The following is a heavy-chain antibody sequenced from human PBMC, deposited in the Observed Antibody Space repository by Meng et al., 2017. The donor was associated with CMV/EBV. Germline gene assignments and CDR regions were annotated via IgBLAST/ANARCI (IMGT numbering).Heavy chain of an antibody. CDR1: GGTFSSYA. J-gene: IGHJ3*02. Sequence: ASVKVSCKASGGTFSSYAISWVRQAPGQGLEWVGWVSGYNGCTHYAQKFQGRVTMTADTSTTTAYMDLRSLRDDDTAVYYCARGVGATLGRAFDIWGQGTVVTVSS. D-gene: IGHD1-26*01. CDR2: VSGYNGCT. V-gene: IGHV1-18*01. CDR3: ARGVGATLGRAFDI.